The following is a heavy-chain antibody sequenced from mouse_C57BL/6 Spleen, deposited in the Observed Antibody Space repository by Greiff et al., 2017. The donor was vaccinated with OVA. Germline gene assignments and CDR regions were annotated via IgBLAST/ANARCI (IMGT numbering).Heavy chain of an antibody. CDR1: GYAFSSSW. D-gene: IGHD2-4*01. J-gene: IGHJ3*01. V-gene: IGHV1-82*01. Sequence: VKLQESGPELVKPGASVKISCKASGYAFSSSWMNWVKQRPGKGLEWIGRIYPGDGDTNYNGKFKGKATLTADKSSSTAYMQLSSLTSEDSAVYFCARSGESYHYDEGVVTWFAYWGQGTLVTVSA. CDR2: IYPGDGDT. CDR3: ARSGESYHYDEGVVTWFAY.